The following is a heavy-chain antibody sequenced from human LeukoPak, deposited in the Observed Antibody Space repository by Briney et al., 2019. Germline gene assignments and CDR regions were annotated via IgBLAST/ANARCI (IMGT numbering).Heavy chain of an antibody. CDR2: ISDSGGRT. CDR3: AKRGVVIRVILVGFHKEAYYFDS. V-gene: IGHV3-23*01. Sequence: GGSWSLSCEAPGITLSNYGMSWFRQAPGKGLKWAAGISDSGGRTNYADSVKGRFTISRDNPKNTLYLQMNSLRTEDTAVYFCAKRGVVIRVILVGFHKEAYYFDSWGQGALVTVSS. J-gene: IGHJ4*02. CDR1: GITLSNYG. D-gene: IGHD3-22*01.